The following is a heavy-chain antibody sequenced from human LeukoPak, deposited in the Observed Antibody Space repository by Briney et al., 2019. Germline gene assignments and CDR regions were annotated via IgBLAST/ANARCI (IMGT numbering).Heavy chain of an antibody. J-gene: IGHJ4*02. V-gene: IGHV3-30*02. CDR2: IRYDGSNK. D-gene: IGHD6-13*01. CDR3: AKVFTVMAAAGDDFDY. CDR1: GSTFSSYG. Sequence: GGSLRLSCAASGSTFSSYGMHWVRQAPGKGLEWVAFIRYDGSNKYYADSVKGRFTISRDNSKNTLYLQMNSLRAEDTAVYYCAKVFTVMAAAGDDFDYWGQGTLVTVSS.